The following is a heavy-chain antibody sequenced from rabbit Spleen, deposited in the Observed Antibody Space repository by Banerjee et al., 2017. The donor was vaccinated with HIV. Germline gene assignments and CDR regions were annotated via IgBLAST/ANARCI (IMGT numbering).Heavy chain of an antibody. CDR1: EFDLSAYY. V-gene: IGHV1S7*01. Sequence: SLKLSCKASEFDLSAYYMSWVRQAPGKGLEWIGYIDPLFGGTYYASWVSGRFTISSHNAQNTLFLQLNSLTAADTATYFCTRVPYSSGWGPEFNLWGQGTLVTVS. D-gene: IGHD4-1*01. CDR2: IDPLFGGT. J-gene: IGHJ4*01. CDR3: TRVPYSSGWGPEFNL.